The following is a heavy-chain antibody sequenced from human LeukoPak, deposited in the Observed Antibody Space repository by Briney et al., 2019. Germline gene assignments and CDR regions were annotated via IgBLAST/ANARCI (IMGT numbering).Heavy chain of an antibody. D-gene: IGHD3-22*01. J-gene: IGHJ5*02. CDR3: ARQQTYYYDSSGYTDWFDP. CDR2: IYYSGST. CDR1: GGSISNYY. Sequence: SETLSLTCTVSGGSISNYYWSWIRQPPGKGLEWIGYIYYSGSTNYNPSLKSRVTISVDTSKNQFSLKLSSVTAADTAVYYCARQQTYYYDSSGYTDWFDPWGQGTLVTVSS. V-gene: IGHV4-59*08.